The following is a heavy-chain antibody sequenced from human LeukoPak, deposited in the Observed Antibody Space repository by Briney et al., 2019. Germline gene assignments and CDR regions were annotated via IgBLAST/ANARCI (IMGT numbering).Heavy chain of an antibody. V-gene: IGHV4-39*07. CDR3: ARGPEYYYYYMDV. CDR1: GGSVSSSSYY. J-gene: IGHJ6*03. Sequence: SETLSLTCTVSGGSVSSSSYYWGWIRQPPGKGLEWIGTIYYSGSTYYNPSLKNRVTISVDTSKNQFSLKLSSVTAADTAVYYCARGPEYYYYYMDVWGKGTTVTVSS. CDR2: IYYSGST.